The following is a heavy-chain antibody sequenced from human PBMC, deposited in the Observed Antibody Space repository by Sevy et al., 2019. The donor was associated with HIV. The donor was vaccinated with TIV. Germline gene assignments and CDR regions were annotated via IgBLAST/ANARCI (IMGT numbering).Heavy chain of an antibody. D-gene: IGHD4-17*01. CDR3: TTEADYGDYAFDY. V-gene: IGHV3-15*01. CDR1: AFTFSKAW. J-gene: IGHJ4*02. Sequence: GGSLRLSCGASAFTFSKAWMSWVRQAPGKGLEWVGSIKSKTDGGTTDYAAPVKGSFTISRDDSKNTLYLQMNSLKTEDTAVYYCTTEADYGDYAFDYWGQGTLVTVSS. CDR2: IKSKTDGGTT.